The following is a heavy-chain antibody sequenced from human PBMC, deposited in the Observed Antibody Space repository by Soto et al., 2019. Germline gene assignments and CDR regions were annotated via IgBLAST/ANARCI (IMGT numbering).Heavy chain of an antibody. CDR2: ISGSGGST. CDR1: GFTFSSYA. V-gene: IGHV3-23*01. D-gene: IGHD3-10*01. J-gene: IGHJ6*02. CDR3: AKGPSTYGSGTHQDYGMDV. Sequence: PGGSLRLSCAASGFTFSSYAMSWVRQAPGKGLEWVSAISGSGGSTYYADSVKGRFTISRDNSKNTLYLQMNSLRAEDTAVYYCAKGPSTYGSGTHQDYGMDVWGQGTTVTVSS.